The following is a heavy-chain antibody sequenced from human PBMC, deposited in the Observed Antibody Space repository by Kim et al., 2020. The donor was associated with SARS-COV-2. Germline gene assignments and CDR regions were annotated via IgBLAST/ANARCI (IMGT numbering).Heavy chain of an antibody. CDR3: ARVPLINGRYYYYYYMDV. Sequence: KGRFTISRDNAKNSLYLQMNSLGAGDTAVYYCARVPLINGRYYYYYYMDVWGKGTTVTVSS. J-gene: IGHJ6*03. D-gene: IGHD2-8*01. V-gene: IGHV3-11*01.